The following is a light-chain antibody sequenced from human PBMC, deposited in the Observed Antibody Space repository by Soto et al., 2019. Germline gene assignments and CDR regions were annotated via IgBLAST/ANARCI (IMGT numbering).Light chain of an antibody. J-gene: IGLJ2*01. CDR1: GSSIGTKT. CDR2: GNN. CDR3: AAWDGSLNNVL. V-gene: IGLV1-44*01. Sequence: QAVVTQPPSASGTPGQRVTISCSGSGSSIGTKTVNWYRQLPGTAPKLLIYGNNQRPSGVPDRFSGSKSGTSASLAISGLQSEDEADYYCAAWDGSLNNVLFGGGTKVTVL.